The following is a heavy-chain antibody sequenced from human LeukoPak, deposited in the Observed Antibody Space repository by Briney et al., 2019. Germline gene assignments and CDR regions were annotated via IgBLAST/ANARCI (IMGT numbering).Heavy chain of an antibody. Sequence: SETLSLTCTVSGGSISSSSDYWGWIRQAPGKGLEWIGSIYYHENTYYNSSLKSRVTISVDASKNQFSLKLNSVTAADTAVYFCARRAYSAAYWKHFDYWGQGTLVTVSS. J-gene: IGHJ4*02. CDR3: ARRAYSAAYWKHFDY. CDR2: IYYHENT. V-gene: IGHV4-39*01. CDR1: GGSISSSSDY. D-gene: IGHD1-1*01.